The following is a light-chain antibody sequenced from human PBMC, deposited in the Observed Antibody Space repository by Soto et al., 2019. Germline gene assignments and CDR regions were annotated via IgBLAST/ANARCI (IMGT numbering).Light chain of an antibody. CDR1: QSIGRF. Sequence: DIQMTQSPSTLSASVGDRVTITCRASQSIGRFLAWYQHQPGQAPMLLIYDASTLESGVPSRFSGTGSGTEFSFSITSLQHEVVSTYCRQQCYMGWTFGQGTKVDFK. V-gene: IGKV1-5*01. CDR3: QQCYMGWT. CDR2: DAS. J-gene: IGKJ1*01.